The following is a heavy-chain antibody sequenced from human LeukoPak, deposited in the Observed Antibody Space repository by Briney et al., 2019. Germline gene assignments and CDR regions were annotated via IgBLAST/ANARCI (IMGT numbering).Heavy chain of an antibody. V-gene: IGHV3-49*03. Sequence: GGSLRLSCTASGFTFGDYAMSWFRQAPGKGLEWVGFIRSKAYGGTTEYAASVKGRFTISRDDSKSIAYLQMNSLRAEDTAVYYCAKDLFGGYSSGWYFDYWGQGTLVTVSS. J-gene: IGHJ4*02. CDR2: IRSKAYGGTT. D-gene: IGHD6-19*01. CDR3: AKDLFGGYSSGWYFDY. CDR1: GFTFGDYA.